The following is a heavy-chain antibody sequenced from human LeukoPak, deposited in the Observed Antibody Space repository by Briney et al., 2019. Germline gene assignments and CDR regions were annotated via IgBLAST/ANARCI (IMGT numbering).Heavy chain of an antibody. CDR3: ARVSSLDFWSGYPMDV. D-gene: IGHD3-3*01. Sequence: SVTVSCKASGGTFSSYAISWVRQAPGQGLEWMGGIIPIFGTANYAQKFQGRVTITADESTSTAYMELSSLRSEDTAVYYCARVSSLDFWSGYPMDVWGQGTTVTVSS. V-gene: IGHV1-69*13. CDR1: GGTFSSYA. CDR2: IIPIFGTA. J-gene: IGHJ6*02.